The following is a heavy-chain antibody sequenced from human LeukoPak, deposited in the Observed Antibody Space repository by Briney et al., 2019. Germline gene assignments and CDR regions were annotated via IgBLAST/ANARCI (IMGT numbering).Heavy chain of an antibody. CDR3: ARVSEYSSSWYGMDV. CDR1: GFTLSSYS. CDR2: ISSSSIYI. J-gene: IGHJ6*02. V-gene: IGHV3-21*01. Sequence: GGSLRLSCAASGFTLSSYSMNWVRQAPGKGLGGVSSISSSSIYIYDADSVKGRFTISRDNAKNALYLQMNSRRAEDTAVYYCARVSEYSSSWYGMDVWGQGTTVTVSS. D-gene: IGHD6-13*01.